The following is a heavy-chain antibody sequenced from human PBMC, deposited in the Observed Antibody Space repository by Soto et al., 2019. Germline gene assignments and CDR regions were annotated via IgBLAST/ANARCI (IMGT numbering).Heavy chain of an antibody. V-gene: IGHV4-39*01. CDR1: GGSISSSSYY. J-gene: IGHJ4*02. CDR2: IYYSGST. D-gene: IGHD6-19*01. Sequence: SETLSLTCTVSGGSISSSSYYWGWIRQPPGKGLEWIGSIYYSGSTYYNPSLKSRATISVDTSKNQFSLKLSSVTAADTAVYYCARHAVYSSGFTDYWGQGTLVTVSS. CDR3: ARHAVYSSGFTDY.